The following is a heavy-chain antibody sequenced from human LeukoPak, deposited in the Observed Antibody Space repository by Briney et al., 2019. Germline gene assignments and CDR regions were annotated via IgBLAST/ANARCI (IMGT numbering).Heavy chain of an antibody. CDR2: ISPYNGNT. D-gene: IGHD5-18*01. V-gene: IGHV1-18*01. J-gene: IGHJ4*02. CDR3: ARAAGSSYAEHLPYYFYF. Sequence: ASVEVSCKASHSNSAITWVRQAPGQGLEWMGWISPYNGNTNYAQKFQGRVTMTTDTSTNTAYMEMRSLRSDDTAVYYCARAAGSSYAEHLPYYFYFWGQGTLVTVSS. CDR1: HSNSA.